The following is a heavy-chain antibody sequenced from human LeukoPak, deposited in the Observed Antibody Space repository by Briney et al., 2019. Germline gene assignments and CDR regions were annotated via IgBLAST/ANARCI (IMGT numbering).Heavy chain of an antibody. V-gene: IGHV4-39*01. CDR1: GGPNSSTTYH. Sequence: SGTPSLNCTVSGGPNSSTTYHWGWIRPPPGKGLGWIGSIYYSGSTYYNPSLKSRVTISVDTSKHQFSLNLSSVTAADTAMYYCARSRGTGDPFDYWGQGTLVTVSS. D-gene: IGHD7-27*01. CDR3: ARSRGTGDPFDY. J-gene: IGHJ4*02. CDR2: IYYSGST.